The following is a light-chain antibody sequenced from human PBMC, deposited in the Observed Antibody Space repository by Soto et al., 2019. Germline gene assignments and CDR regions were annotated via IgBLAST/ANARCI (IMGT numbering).Light chain of an antibody. V-gene: IGKV1-27*01. CDR3: QKYNSALT. CDR1: QGISNF. CDR2: AAS. J-gene: IGKJ5*01. Sequence: DIQMTQSPSSLSASVGDRVTITCRASQGISNFLAWYQQKPGKVPKLLIYAASTLQSGVPSRFSGSGSGTDFTLTISSLQPEDVAIYYCQKYNSALTFGQGTRLEIK.